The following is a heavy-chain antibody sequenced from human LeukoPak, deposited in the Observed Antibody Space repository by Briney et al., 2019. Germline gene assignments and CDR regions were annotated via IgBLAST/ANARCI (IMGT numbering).Heavy chain of an antibody. CDR1: GFTFSTHA. CDR3: AKDRDTISIYYFYGMDV. Sequence: PGGSLRLSCAASGFTFSTHAMHWVRQAPGKGLEWVALILYDGSNKHYADSVKSRFTISRDNSKNTLYLQMSSLRAEDTAIYYCAKDRDTISIYYFYGMDVWGQGTTVTVSS. V-gene: IGHV3-30-3*01. J-gene: IGHJ6*02. CDR2: ILYDGSNK. D-gene: IGHD5-18*01.